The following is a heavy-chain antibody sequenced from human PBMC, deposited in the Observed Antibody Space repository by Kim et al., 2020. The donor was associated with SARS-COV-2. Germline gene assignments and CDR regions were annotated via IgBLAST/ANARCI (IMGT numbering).Heavy chain of an antibody. Sequence: NSSPSFQGHVTISADKSISTAYLQWSSLKASDTAMYYCARMPQALGADGDYWGQGTLVTVSS. D-gene: IGHD1-26*01. J-gene: IGHJ4*02. CDR3: ARMPQALGADGDY. V-gene: IGHV5-10-1*01.